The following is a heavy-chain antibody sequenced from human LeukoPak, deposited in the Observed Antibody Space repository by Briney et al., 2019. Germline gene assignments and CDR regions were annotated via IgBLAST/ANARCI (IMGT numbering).Heavy chain of an antibody. CDR3: ARGGYYGSGSYEGYSDY. CDR1: GLTFSSYA. Sequence: PAGRSPRLSCAASGLTFSSYAMHWVRQAPGKGLEWVAVISYDGSNKYYADSVKGRFTISRDNSKNTLYLQMNSLRAEDTAVYYCARGGYYGSGSYEGYSDYWGQGTLVTVSS. J-gene: IGHJ4*02. D-gene: IGHD3-10*01. V-gene: IGHV3-30-3*01. CDR2: ISYDGSNK.